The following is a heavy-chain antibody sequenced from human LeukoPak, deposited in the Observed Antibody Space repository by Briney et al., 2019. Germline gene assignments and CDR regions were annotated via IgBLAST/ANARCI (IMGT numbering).Heavy chain of an antibody. CDR2: INHSGST. V-gene: IGHV4-34*01. J-gene: IGHJ6*03. Sequence: ASETLSLTCAVYGGSFSGYYWSWIRQPPGKGLEWLGEINHSGSTNYNPSLKSRVTISVDTSKNQFSLKLSSVTAADTAVYYCAMAASGTDNYYYYYMDVWGKGTTVTVSS. D-gene: IGHD1-1*01. CDR3: AMAASGTDNYYYYYMDV. CDR1: GGSFSGYY.